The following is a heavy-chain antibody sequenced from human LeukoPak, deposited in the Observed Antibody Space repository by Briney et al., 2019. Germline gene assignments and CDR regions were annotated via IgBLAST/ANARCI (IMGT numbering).Heavy chain of an antibody. CDR1: GVSIRSYY. CDR3: ARARGQYDSSGWAFDS. V-gene: IGHV4-4*07. J-gene: IGHJ4*01. D-gene: IGHD3-22*01. CDR2: IFTDGNT. Sequence: PSETLSLTCAISGVSIRSYYWSWIRQPAGKGLEWIGRIFTDGNTNYNPSLKSRVTMSGDTSKNQFSLEVTSVTAADTAVYYCARARGQYDSSGWAFDSWGHGTLVTVSS.